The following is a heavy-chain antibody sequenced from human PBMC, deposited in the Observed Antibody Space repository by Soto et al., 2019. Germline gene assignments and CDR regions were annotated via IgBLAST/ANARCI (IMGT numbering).Heavy chain of an antibody. CDR2: ISGTSNYM. J-gene: IGHJ6*02. V-gene: IGHV3-21*01. Sequence: EVQLVESGGGLVNPGGSLRLSCAASGFTFSTSDMNWVRQAPGKGLEWVSSISGTSNYMYYVDSVKGRFTISRDNAKNSLYLQMNSLRAEDTAVYFCARDTNSSYNYYYGMDVWGQGTTVTVSS. D-gene: IGHD1-26*01. CDR3: ARDTNSSYNYYYGMDV. CDR1: GFTFSTSD.